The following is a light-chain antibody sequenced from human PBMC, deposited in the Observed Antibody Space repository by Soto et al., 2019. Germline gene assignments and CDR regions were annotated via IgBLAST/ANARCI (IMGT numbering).Light chain of an antibody. J-gene: IGKJ5*01. Sequence: DIQMTQSPSSLSASLGDRVAITCRAIQSISSYLNWYQQKPGKAPKVLIYAASNLQSGVPSRFSGSGSGTDFALTISSLQPEDFATYYCQQGYSTPITFGQGTRLEI. CDR1: QSISSY. CDR3: QQGYSTPIT. CDR2: AAS. V-gene: IGKV1-39*01.